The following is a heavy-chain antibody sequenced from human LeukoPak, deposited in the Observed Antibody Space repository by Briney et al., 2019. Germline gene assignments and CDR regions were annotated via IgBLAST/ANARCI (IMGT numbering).Heavy chain of an antibody. D-gene: IGHD6-13*01. CDR2: IYYSGST. CDR3: ARGTAPDTH. CDR1: GGSINNFF. J-gene: IGHJ4*02. V-gene: IGHV4-59*08. Sequence: SETLSLTCTVSGGSINNFFWNWVRQPPGKGLEWIGYIYYSGSTNYNPSLKSRVTISVDTSKNRFSLKLRSVTAADTAVYYCARGTAPDTHWGQGALVTVSS.